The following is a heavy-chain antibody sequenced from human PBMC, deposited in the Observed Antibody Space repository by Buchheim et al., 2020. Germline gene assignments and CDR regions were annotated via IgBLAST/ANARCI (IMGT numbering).Heavy chain of an antibody. D-gene: IGHD6-19*01. V-gene: IGHV4-30-2*01. CDR2: IYYSGST. J-gene: IGHJ5*02. Sequence: QLQLQESGSGLVKPSQTLSLTCAVSDGSISSGGYSWSWIRQPPGKGLEWIGYIYYSGSTNYNPSLKSRVTISVDTSKNQFSLELSSVTAADTAVYYCARGPVSKYSSGGWFDPWGQGTL. CDR3: ARGPVSKYSSGGWFDP. CDR1: DGSISSGGYS.